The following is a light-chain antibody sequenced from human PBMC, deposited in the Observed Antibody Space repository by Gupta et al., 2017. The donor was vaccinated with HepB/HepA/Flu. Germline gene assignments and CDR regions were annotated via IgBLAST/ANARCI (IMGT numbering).Light chain of an antibody. V-gene: IGLV8-61*01. CDR1: SGSVSTNNY. CDR2: NTD. Sequence: QTVVTQEPSFSVSPGGTVTLTCGFTSGSVSTNNYASWFQQTPGQAPRTLIYNTDTRSSGVSDRFSGSILENKAALTITGARPDDESDYYCILYMGRGISVFGGGTKLTVL. J-gene: IGLJ3*02. CDR3: ILYMGRGISV.